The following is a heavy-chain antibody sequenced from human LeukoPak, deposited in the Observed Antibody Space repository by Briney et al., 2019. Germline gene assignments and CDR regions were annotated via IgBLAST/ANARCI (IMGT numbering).Heavy chain of an antibody. D-gene: IGHD3-16*01. CDR3: ARRGWYAKSFYFDY. V-gene: IGHV4-59*01. CDR1: GGSFSGYY. J-gene: IGHJ4*02. Sequence: SETLSLTCAVYGGSFSGYYWSWIRQPPGKGLEWIGYIYYSGSTNYNPSLKSRVTISVDTSKNQFSLKLSSVTAADTAVYYCARRGWYAKSFYFDYWGQGTLVTVSS. CDR2: IYYSGST.